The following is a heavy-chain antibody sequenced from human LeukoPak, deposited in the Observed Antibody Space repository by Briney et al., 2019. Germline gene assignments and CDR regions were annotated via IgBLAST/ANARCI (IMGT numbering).Heavy chain of an antibody. D-gene: IGHD6-19*01. Sequence: PGGSPRLSCAASGFTFSSYAMSWVRQAPGKGLEWVSAISGSGGSTYYADSVKGRFTISRDNSKNTLYLQMNSLRAEDTAVYYCAKDKGYSSGWPFDYWGQGTLVTVSS. CDR2: ISGSGGST. V-gene: IGHV3-23*01. CDR3: AKDKGYSSGWPFDY. J-gene: IGHJ4*02. CDR1: GFTFSSYA.